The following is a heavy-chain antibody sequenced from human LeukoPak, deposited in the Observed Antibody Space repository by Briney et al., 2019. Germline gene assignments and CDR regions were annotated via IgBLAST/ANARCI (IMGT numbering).Heavy chain of an antibody. V-gene: IGHV3-30-3*01. CDR1: GFTFSTYA. Sequence: PGGSLRLSCAAFGFTFSTYAMHWVRQAPGKGLEWVAAISSDGNHKHFADSVRGRFTISRDNSKYTLFLQMNSLRPDDTAVYYCARDRLPPPGVYCFDPWGQGTLVTVSS. J-gene: IGHJ5*02. CDR2: ISSDGNHK. CDR3: ARDRLPPPGVYCFDP. D-gene: IGHD5-12*01.